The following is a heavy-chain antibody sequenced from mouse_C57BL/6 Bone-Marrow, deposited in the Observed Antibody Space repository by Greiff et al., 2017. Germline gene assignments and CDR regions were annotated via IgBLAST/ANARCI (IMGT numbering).Heavy chain of an antibody. J-gene: IGHJ4*01. Sequence: VQLQQPGPELVKPGASVKISCKASGYAFSSSWMNWVKQRPGKGLEWIGRIYPGDGDTNYNGKFKGKATLTADKSSSTAYMQLSSLTSEDSAVYFCARITTVDYAMDYWGQGTSVTVSS. CDR2: IYPGDGDT. CDR1: GYAFSSSW. V-gene: IGHV1-82*01. CDR3: ARITTVDYAMDY. D-gene: IGHD1-1*01.